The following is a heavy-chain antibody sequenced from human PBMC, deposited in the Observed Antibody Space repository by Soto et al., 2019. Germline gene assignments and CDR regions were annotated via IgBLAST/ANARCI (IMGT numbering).Heavy chain of an antibody. CDR3: ARGPSNKITIFGVVIKGLDY. D-gene: IGHD3-3*01. V-gene: IGHV4-34*01. Sequence: QVQLQQWGAGLLKPSETLSLTCAVYGGSFSGYYWSWIRQPPGKGLEWIGEINHSGSTNYNPSLKSRVNISVDTSKNQFSLKLSSVTAADTAVYYCARGPSNKITIFGVVIKGLDYWGQGTLVTVSS. CDR2: INHSGST. J-gene: IGHJ4*02. CDR1: GGSFSGYY.